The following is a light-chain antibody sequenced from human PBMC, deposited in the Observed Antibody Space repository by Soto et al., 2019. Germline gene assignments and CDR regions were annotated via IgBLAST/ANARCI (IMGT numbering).Light chain of an antibody. CDR1: QSITTY. CDR2: ASS. J-gene: IGKJ2*01. Sequence: DLQLTQSPSSLSASVGDRVTIACRASQSITTYLNWYQQKPGRAPKLLIYASSTLQNGVPSRFSGSGSGTDFTLTISGLQPEDFATYYCQQSFTTLTYTFGQGTRLEV. V-gene: IGKV1-39*01. CDR3: QQSFTTLTYT.